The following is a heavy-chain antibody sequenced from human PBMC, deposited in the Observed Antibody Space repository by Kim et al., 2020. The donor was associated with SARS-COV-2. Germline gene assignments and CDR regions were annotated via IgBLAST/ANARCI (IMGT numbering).Heavy chain of an antibody. Sequence: ASVKVSCKASGYTFTSYDINWVRQATGQGLEWMGWMNPNSGNTGYAQKFQGRVTMTRNTSISTAYMELSSLRSEDTAVYYCARGVVCSGGSCKLPDYWGQGTLVTVSS. CDR1: GYTFTSYD. CDR3: ARGVVCSGGSCKLPDY. CDR2: MNPNSGNT. J-gene: IGHJ4*02. D-gene: IGHD2-15*01. V-gene: IGHV1-8*01.